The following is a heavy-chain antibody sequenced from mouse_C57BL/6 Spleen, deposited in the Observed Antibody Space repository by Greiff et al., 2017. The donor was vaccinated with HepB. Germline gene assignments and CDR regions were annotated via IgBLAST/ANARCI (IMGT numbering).Heavy chain of an antibody. V-gene: IGHV7-1*01. CDR3: ARDSTMVTYWYFDV. Sequence: DVQLVESGGGLVQSGRSLRLSCATSGFTFSDFYMEWVRQAPGKGLEWIAASRNKANDYTTEYSASVKGRFIVSRDTSQSILYLQMNALRAEDTAIYYCARDSTMVTYWYFDVWGTGTTVTVSS. CDR1: GFTFSDFY. D-gene: IGHD2-2*01. CDR2: SRNKANDYTT. J-gene: IGHJ1*03.